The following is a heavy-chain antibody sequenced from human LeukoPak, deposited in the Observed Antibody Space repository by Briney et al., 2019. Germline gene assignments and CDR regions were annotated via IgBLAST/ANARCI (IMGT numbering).Heavy chain of an antibody. CDR1: GFSFSSYG. D-gene: IGHD5-12*01. J-gene: IGHJ4*02. V-gene: IGHV3-30*18. CDR3: VKYSGFDYFFDY. CDR2: ISYDGSNK. Sequence: SGGSLRLSCAASGFSFSSYGMHWVRQAPGKGLEWVAIISYDGSNKYYADSVKGRLTISRDNSKNTLYLQMSSLRAEDTALYYCVKYSGFDYFFDYWGQGTLVTVSS.